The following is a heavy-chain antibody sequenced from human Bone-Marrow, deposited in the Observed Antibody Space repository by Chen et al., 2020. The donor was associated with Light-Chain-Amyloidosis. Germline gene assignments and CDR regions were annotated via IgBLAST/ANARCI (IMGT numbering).Heavy chain of an antibody. V-gene: IGHV4-31*03. J-gene: IGHJ6*02. CDR2: IYYSGST. Sequence: QVQLQESGPGLVKPSQTLSLTCTVSGGSISSGGYYWSWIRQHPGKGLEWIGYIYYSGSTYYNPSLKSRVTISVDTSKNQFSLKLSSVTAADTAVYYCGRETHYYDSGDYYGMDVWGQGTTVTVSS. CDR3: GRETHYYDSGDYYGMDV. D-gene: IGHD3-22*01. CDR1: GGSISSGGYY.